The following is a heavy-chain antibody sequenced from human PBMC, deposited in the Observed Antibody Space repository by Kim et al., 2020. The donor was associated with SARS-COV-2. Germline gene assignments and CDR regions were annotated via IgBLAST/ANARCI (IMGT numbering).Heavy chain of an antibody. V-gene: IGHV4-34*01. CDR3: ATNGSGSYRDNWFDP. Sequence: SETLSLTCAVYGGSFSGYYWSWIRQPPGKGLEWIGEINHSGSTNYNPSLKSRVTISVDTSKNQFSLKLSSVTAADTAVYYCATNGSGSYRDNWFDPWGQGTLVTVSS. J-gene: IGHJ5*02. CDR2: INHSGST. D-gene: IGHD3-10*01. CDR1: GGSFSGYY.